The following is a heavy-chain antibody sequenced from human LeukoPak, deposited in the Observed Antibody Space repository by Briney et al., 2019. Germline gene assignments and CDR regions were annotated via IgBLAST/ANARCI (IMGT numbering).Heavy chain of an antibody. J-gene: IGHJ4*02. CDR2: ISAYNGNT. Sequence: ASVKVSCKASGYTFTSYGISWVRQAPGQGPEWMGWISAYNGNTNYAQKLQGRVTMTTDTSTSTAYMELRSLRSDDTAVYYCARDLSHYYDSSGYYLPDYWGQGTLVTVSS. V-gene: IGHV1-18*01. CDR3: ARDLSHYYDSSGYYLPDY. CDR1: GYTFTSYG. D-gene: IGHD3-22*01.